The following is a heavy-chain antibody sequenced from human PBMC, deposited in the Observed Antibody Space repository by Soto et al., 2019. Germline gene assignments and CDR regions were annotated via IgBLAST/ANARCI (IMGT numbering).Heavy chain of an antibody. CDR2: IVVGSGNT. J-gene: IGHJ6*02. CDR1: GFTFTSSA. D-gene: IGHD3-3*01. Sequence: SVKVSCKASGFTFTSSAVQWVRQARGQRLEWIGWIVVGSGNTNYAQKFQERVTITRDMSTSTAYMELSSLRSEDTAVYYCAADPTHANYDFWSGYSPDEYYYYGMDVCGQGTTVTVSS. V-gene: IGHV1-58*01. CDR3: AADPTHANYDFWSGYSPDEYYYYGMDV.